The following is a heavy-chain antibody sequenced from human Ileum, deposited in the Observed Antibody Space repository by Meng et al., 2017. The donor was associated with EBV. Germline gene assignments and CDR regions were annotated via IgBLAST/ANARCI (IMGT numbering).Heavy chain of an antibody. D-gene: IGHD6-13*01. V-gene: IGHV2-5*01. Sequence: QITLKESPPTVLKPTQTLTLTCTFSGFSLSTSGVGVGWIRQPPGKALEWLAMIYGQGDKHYSPSLTSRLTITKDTSKNQVVLTMTNMDSVDTATYYCALRPRQLLRGWFDSWGQGALVTVSS. J-gene: IGHJ5*01. CDR1: GFSLSTSGVG. CDR3: ALRPRQLLRGWFDS. CDR2: IYGQGDK.